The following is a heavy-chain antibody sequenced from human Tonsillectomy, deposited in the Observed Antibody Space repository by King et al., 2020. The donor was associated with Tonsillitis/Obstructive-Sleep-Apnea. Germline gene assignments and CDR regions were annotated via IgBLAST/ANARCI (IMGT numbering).Heavy chain of an antibody. J-gene: IGHJ4*02. Sequence: QLQESGPGLVKHSETLSLTCTVSGGSISSSSYYWGWIRQPPGKGLEWIGSIYYSGNTYYNPSLKSRVTISVDTSKNQFSLKLSSVTAADTAVYYCARLSMAAAGRSFDYWGQGTLVTVSS. V-gene: IGHV4-39*01. CDR2: IYYSGNT. CDR3: ARLSMAAAGRSFDY. D-gene: IGHD6-13*01. CDR1: GGSISSSSYY.